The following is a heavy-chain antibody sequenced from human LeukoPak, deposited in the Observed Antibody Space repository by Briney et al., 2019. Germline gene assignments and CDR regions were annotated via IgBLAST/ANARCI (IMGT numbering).Heavy chain of an antibody. CDR2: ISAYNGHT. D-gene: IGHD1-1*01. V-gene: IGHV1-18*04. Sequence: ASVTVSCKASGYTFISYGISWVRQAPGQGLEWMGWISAYNGHTNYAQKLQGRVTMTTDTSTSTAYMELRSLRSDDTAVYYCAREVRRAGRSEKSDYWGQGTLVTVSS. J-gene: IGHJ4*02. CDR1: GYTFISYG. CDR3: AREVRRAGRSEKSDY.